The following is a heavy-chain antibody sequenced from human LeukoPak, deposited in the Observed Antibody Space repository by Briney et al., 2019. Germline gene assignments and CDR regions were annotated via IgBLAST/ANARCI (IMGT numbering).Heavy chain of an antibody. CDR3: ARDWYYYDSSGYYEY. CDR1: GFIFSTYE. D-gene: IGHD3-22*01. V-gene: IGHV3-74*01. Sequence: GGSLRLSCAVSGFIFSTYEMNWVRQAPGKGLVWVSRINSDGSSTSYADSVKGRFTISRDNAKNTLYLQMNSLRAEDTAVYYCARDWYYYDSSGYYEYWGQGTLVTVSS. CDR2: INSDGSST. J-gene: IGHJ4*02.